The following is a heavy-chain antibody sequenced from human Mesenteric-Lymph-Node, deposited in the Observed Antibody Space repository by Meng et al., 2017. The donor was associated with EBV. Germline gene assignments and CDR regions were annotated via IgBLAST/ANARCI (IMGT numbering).Heavy chain of an antibody. CDR2: MNPDSGYT. J-gene: IGHJ4*02. V-gene: IGHV1-8*01. Sequence: QVQLVQSGAEVRYAGASVKVSCKASGYSFTDYDIHWVRQATGQGLEWVGWMNPDSGYTAQAQKFQGRVTMARDTSISTAYMQLSSLTSDDAAVYYCARGKTRAYSYQPWGWDWGQGTLVTVSS. D-gene: IGHD5-12*01. CDR1: GYSFTDYD. CDR3: ARGKTRAYSYQPWGWD.